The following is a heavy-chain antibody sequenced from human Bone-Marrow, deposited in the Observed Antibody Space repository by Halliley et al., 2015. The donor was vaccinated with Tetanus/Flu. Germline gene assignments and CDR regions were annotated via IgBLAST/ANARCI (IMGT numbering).Heavy chain of an antibody. J-gene: IGHJ4*02. CDR3: ARDMGSEAQPGIMVMLETIYH. D-gene: IGHD2-8*01. CDR2: ISTSNGDR. CDR1: GFSFSSYP. Sequence: SLRLSCAASGFSFSSYPMNWVRQAPGKGLEWVSYISTSNGDRIYADSVRGRFTISRDNAKSSLYLQMHSLRADDTALYYCARDMGSEAQPGIMVMLETIYHWGQGTLVTVSP. V-gene: IGHV3-21*01.